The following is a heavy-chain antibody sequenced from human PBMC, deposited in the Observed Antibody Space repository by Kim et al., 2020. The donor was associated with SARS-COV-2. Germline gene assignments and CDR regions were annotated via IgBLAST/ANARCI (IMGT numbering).Heavy chain of an antibody. V-gene: IGHV3-73*01. J-gene: IGHJ2*01. Sequence: SKANSDATAYAASVKGRFTISGDDSKNTAYLQMNSLKTEDTAVYYCTRLDLWGRGTLVTVSS. CDR2: SKANSDAT. CDR3: TRLDL.